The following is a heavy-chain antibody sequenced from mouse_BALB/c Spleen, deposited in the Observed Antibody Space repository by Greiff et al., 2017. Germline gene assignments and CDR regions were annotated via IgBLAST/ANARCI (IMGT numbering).Heavy chain of an antibody. CDR1: GFTFSSYG. V-gene: IGHV5-6*01. CDR3: ARHARDYYAMDY. CDR2: ISSGGSYT. J-gene: IGHJ4*01. Sequence: EVNVVESGGDLVKPGGSLKLSCAASGFTFSSYGMSWVRQTPDKRLEWVATISSGGSYTYYPDSVKGRFTISRDNAKNTLYLQMSSLKSEDTAMYYCARHARDYYAMDYWGQGTSVTVSS.